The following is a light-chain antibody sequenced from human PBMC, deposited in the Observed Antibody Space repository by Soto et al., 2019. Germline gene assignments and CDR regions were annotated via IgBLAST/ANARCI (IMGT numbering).Light chain of an antibody. Sequence: QSALTQPASVSGSPGQSITISCTGSSSDVGAYKYVSWFQQHPGKAPKLIIYEVSNRPSGVSDRFSGSKSGNTASLTISGLQAEDEADYHCSSYTSSNYVFGTGTKVTVL. V-gene: IGLV2-14*01. CDR2: EVS. CDR3: SSYTSSNYV. J-gene: IGLJ1*01. CDR1: SSDVGAYKY.